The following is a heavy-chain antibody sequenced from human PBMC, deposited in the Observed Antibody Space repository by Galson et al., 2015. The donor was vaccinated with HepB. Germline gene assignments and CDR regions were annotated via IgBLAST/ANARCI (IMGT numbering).Heavy chain of an antibody. CDR3: TTGYDSSGTDAFDI. D-gene: IGHD3-22*01. J-gene: IGHJ3*02. CDR1: GFTFSNAC. V-gene: IGHV3-15*01. CDR2: IKSKTDGGTT. Sequence: SLRLSCAASGFTFSNACMSWVRQAPGKGLEWVGRIKSKTDGGTTDYAAPVKGRFTISRDDSKNKLYLQMNSLKTEDTAVYYCTTGYDSSGTDAFDIWGQGTMVTVSP.